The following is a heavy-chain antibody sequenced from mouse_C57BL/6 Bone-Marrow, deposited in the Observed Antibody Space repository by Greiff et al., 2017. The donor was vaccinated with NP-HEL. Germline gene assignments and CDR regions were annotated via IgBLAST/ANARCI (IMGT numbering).Heavy chain of an antibody. Sequence: QVHVKQSGAELVRPGASVKLSCKASGYTFTDYYINWVKQRPGQGLEWIARIYPGSGNTYYNEKFKGKATLTAEKSSSTAYMQLSSLTSEDSAVYFCARGRRIPYGDYFDYWGQGTTLTVSS. CDR2: IYPGSGNT. CDR1: GYTFTDYY. J-gene: IGHJ2*01. CDR3: ARGRRIPYGDYFDY. D-gene: IGHD2-10*02. V-gene: IGHV1-76*01.